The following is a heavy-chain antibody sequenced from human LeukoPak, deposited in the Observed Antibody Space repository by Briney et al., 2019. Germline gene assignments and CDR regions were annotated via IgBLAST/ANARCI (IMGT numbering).Heavy chain of an antibody. CDR2: ISASNGNT. V-gene: IGHV1-18*01. CDR1: GYTFTSYG. J-gene: IGHJ4*02. Sequence: ASVKVSCKASGYTFTSYGISWGRKAPGQGLEWMGWISASNGNTNYAQKLQGRVTMTTDTSTSTAYMELRSLRSDDTAVYYCATRVTYYYDSSDLIDYWGQGTLVTVSS. CDR3: ATRVTYYYDSSDLIDY. D-gene: IGHD3-22*01.